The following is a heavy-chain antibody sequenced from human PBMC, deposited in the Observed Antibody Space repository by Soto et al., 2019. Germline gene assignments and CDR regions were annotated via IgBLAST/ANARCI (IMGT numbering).Heavy chain of an antibody. CDR1: GFTVSSEY. D-gene: IGHD6-19*01. V-gene: IGHV3-66*01. Sequence: RGSLXLSCAASGFTVSSEYMSWVRQAPGKGLEWVSVIYRGGNTNYADSVKGRFTISRDNAKNSVYLQLNSLRAEDTAVYYCAGGGGWTLVYWGQGTLVTVSS. CDR3: AGGGGWTLVY. J-gene: IGHJ4*02. CDR2: IYRGGNT.